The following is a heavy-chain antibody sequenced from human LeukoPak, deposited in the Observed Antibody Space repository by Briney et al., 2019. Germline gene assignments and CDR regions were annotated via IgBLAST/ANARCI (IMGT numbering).Heavy chain of an antibody. CDR2: INPNSGGT. CDR1: GGTFSSYA. Sequence: GASVKVSCKASGGTFSSYAISWVRQAPGQGLEWMGWINPNSGGTNYAQKFQGRVTMTRDTSISTAYMELSRLRSDDTAVYYCARSTLPGAYSSGWAINYWGQGTLVTVSS. CDR3: ARSTLPGAYSSGWAINY. V-gene: IGHV1-2*02. D-gene: IGHD6-19*01. J-gene: IGHJ4*02.